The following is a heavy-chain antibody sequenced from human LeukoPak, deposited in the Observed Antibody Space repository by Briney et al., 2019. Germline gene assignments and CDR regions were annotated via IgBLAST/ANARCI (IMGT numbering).Heavy chain of an antibody. J-gene: IGHJ4*02. CDR2: IIPIFGTA. CDR3: ARALGGGFGELLYTAFDY. CDR1: GGTFSSYA. D-gene: IGHD3-10*01. Sequence: GASVKVSCKAPGGTFSSYAISWVRQAPGQGLEWMGGIIPIFGTANYAQKFQGRVTITADESTSTAYMELSSLRSEDTAVYYCARALGGGFGELLYTAFDYWGQGTLVTVSS. V-gene: IGHV1-69*13.